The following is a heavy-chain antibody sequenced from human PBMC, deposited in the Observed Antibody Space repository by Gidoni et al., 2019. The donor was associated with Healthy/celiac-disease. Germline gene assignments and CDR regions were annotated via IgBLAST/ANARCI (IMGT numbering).Heavy chain of an antibody. J-gene: IGHJ4*02. CDR3: AREEQWLVLTLGY. D-gene: IGHD6-19*01. V-gene: IGHV3-30*04. CDR2: RSYDGSNK. Sequence: QVQLVESGGGVVQPGRSLRLSCAASGFTFSSYAMHWVRQAPGKGLEWVAVRSYDGSNKYYADSVKGRFTISRDNSKNTLYLQMNSLRAEDTAVYYCAREEQWLVLTLGYWGQGTLVTVSS. CDR1: GFTFSSYA.